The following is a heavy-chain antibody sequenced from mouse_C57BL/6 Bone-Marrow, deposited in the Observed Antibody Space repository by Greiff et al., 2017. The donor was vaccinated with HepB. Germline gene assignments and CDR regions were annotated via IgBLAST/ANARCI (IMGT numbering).Heavy chain of an antibody. V-gene: IGHV1-81*01. CDR3: ARRLRRAMDY. CDR2: IYPRSGNT. J-gene: IGHJ4*01. D-gene: IGHD2-4*01. Sequence: QVHVKQSGAELARPGASVKLSCKASGYTFTSYGISWVKQRTGQGLEWIGEIYPRSGNTYYNEKFKGKATLTADKSSSTAYMELRSLTSEDSAVYFCARRLRRAMDYWGQGTSVTVSS. CDR1: GYTFTSYG.